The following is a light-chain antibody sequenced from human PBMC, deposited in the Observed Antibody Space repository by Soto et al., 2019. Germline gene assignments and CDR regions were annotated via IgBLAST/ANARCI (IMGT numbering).Light chain of an antibody. CDR1: RSVDTD. V-gene: IGKV3-15*01. CDR2: GAS. CDR3: QQYNNWYRT. J-gene: IGKJ1*01. Sequence: EILMTQSPATLSVSPGDSATLSCRASRSVDTDLAWYQQKPGQAPRLLIYGASTRATGIPARFSGSGSGTEFTLPISSLQSEDFAVYYCQQYNNWYRTFGQGTKVDIK.